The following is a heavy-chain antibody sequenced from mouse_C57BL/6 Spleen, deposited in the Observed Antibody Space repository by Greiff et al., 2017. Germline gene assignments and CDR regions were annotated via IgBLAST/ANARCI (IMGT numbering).Heavy chain of an antibody. J-gene: IGHJ2*01. D-gene: IGHD2-1*01. CDR3: ARSRYYGNYLYYFDY. CDR2: IYPGDGDT. V-gene: IGHV1-80*01. CDR1: GYAFSSYW. Sequence: VKLVESGAELVKPGASVKISCKASGYAFSSYWMNWVKQRPGKGLEWIGQIYPGDGDTNYNGKFKGKATLTADKSSSTAYMQLSSLTSEDSAVYFCARSRYYGNYLYYFDYWGQGTTLTVSS.